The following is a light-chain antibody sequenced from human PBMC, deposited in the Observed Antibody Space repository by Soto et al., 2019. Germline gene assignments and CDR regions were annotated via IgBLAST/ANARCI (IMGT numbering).Light chain of an antibody. CDR3: QQHINWPLT. V-gene: IGKV3-11*01. J-gene: IGKJ4*01. CDR1: QSVTNY. CDR2: EVS. Sequence: EIFLTQSPDTLSLSPGERATLSCRATQSVTNYIAWYQQKPGQAPRLLIYEVSNRATGIPARFSGSGSGADFTLTISSLEPGDFALYYCQQHINWPLTFGGGTKV.